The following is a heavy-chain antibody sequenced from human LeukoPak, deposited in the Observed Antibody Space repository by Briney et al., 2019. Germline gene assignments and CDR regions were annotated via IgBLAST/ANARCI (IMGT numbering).Heavy chain of an antibody. Sequence: GASVKVSCKASGYTFTGYYTHWVRQAPGQGLEWMGWINPNSGGTNYAQKFQGRVTMTRDTSISTAYMELSRLRSDDTAVYYCARVIAIPISGRGWFDPWGQGTLVTVSS. CDR1: GYTFTGYY. J-gene: IGHJ5*02. CDR2: INPNSGGT. CDR3: ARVIAIPISGRGWFDP. V-gene: IGHV1-2*02. D-gene: IGHD2-21*01.